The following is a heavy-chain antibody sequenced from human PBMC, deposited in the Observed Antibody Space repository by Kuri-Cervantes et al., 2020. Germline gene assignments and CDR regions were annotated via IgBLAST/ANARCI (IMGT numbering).Heavy chain of an antibody. CDR2: IYYSGST. J-gene: IGHJ4*02. CDR3: ARDLMADHYDSSGYYGDY. V-gene: IGHV4-59*01. CDR1: GGSINNYY. Sequence: ESLKISCTVSGGSINNYYWSWIRQPPGKGLEWTGYIYYSGSTNYNPSLKSRVSISIDTSKNQFSLKLSSVTAADTAVYYCARDLMADHYDSSGYYGDYWGQGTLVTVSS. D-gene: IGHD3-22*01.